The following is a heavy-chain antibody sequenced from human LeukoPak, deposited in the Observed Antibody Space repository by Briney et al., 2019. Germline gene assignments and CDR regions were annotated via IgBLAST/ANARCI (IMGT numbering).Heavy chain of an antibody. CDR2: INPNSGGT. Sequence: ASVKVSCKASGYTFTGYYMHWVRQAPGQGLEWMGWINPNSGGTNYAQKFQGRVTMTRDTSISTAYMDLSRLRSDDTAVYYCARTRHDFWSGYSTYYFDYWGQGTLVTVSS. V-gene: IGHV1-2*02. J-gene: IGHJ4*02. D-gene: IGHD3-3*01. CDR1: GYTFTGYY. CDR3: ARTRHDFWSGYSTYYFDY.